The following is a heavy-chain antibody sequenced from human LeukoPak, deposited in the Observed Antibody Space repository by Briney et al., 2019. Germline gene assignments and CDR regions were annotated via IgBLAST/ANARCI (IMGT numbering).Heavy chain of an antibody. D-gene: IGHD4-17*01. CDR2: IGAADGVA. J-gene: IGHJ4*02. CDR3: AKLGYGDYERTFDY. CDR1: GFTFTSYA. V-gene: IGHV3-23*01. Sequence: PGGSLRLSCSVSGFTFTSYAMSWVRQAPGKGLVWVSAIGAADGVALYADSVKGRFTISRDTSNNTLYLQMNSLRVEDTALYYCAKLGYGDYERTFDYWGQGTLVTVSS.